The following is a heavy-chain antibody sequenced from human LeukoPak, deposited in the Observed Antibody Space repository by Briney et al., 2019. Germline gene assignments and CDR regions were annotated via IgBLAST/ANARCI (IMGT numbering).Heavy chain of an antibody. J-gene: IGHJ6*02. D-gene: IGHD5-12*01. CDR3: ARVQASGYDYWWVHYYYGMDV. Sequence: ASVKVSCKASGYTFTSYGISWVRQAPGQGLEWMGWISAYNGNTNYAQKLQGRVTMTTDTSTSTAYMELRSLRSDDTAVYYCARVQASGYDYWWVHYYYGMDVWGQGTTVTVSS. V-gene: IGHV1-18*01. CDR1: GYTFTSYG. CDR2: ISAYNGNT.